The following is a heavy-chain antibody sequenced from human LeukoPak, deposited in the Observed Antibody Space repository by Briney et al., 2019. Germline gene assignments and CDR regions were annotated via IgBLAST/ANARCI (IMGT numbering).Heavy chain of an antibody. CDR3: ARSGVGYFYDNTGYYPLDY. D-gene: IGHD3-22*01. V-gene: IGHV1-18*01. CDR1: VYTFTNYG. Sequence: ASVKVSCKASVYTFTNYGISWVRQAPGQGLEWMGWISAYTGNTNYAQNFQGRVTMTTDTSTSTAFMELRSLRSDDTAVYYCARSGVGYFYDNTGYYPLDYWGQGTLVTVSS. CDR2: ISAYTGNT. J-gene: IGHJ4*02.